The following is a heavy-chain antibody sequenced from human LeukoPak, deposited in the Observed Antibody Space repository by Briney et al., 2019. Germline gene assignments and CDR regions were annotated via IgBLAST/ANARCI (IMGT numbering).Heavy chain of an antibody. CDR2: INWNGGST. V-gene: IGHV3-20*04. Sequence: PGGSLRLSCAASGFIFDDYGMSWVRQAPGKGLEWVSGINWNGGSTGYADSVKGRFTISRDNAKNSLYLQMNSLRAEDAALYYCARRGGEYSSSSTNWFGPWGQGTLVTVSS. D-gene: IGHD6-6*01. J-gene: IGHJ5*02. CDR3: ARRGGEYSSSSTNWFGP. CDR1: GFIFDDYG.